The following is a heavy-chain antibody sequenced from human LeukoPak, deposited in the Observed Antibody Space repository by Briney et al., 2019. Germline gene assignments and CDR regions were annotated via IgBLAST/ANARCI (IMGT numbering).Heavy chain of an antibody. V-gene: IGHV1-2*02. J-gene: IGHJ4*02. CDR1: GYTFTDYY. Sequence: ASVKVSCKASGYTFTDYYVHWVRQAPGQGLEWMGWINPNSGGTNYAQKFQGRVTMTRDKSISTAYMELSRLRSDDTAVYYCAREGPIVGATHLVDYWGQGTLVTVSS. CDR3: AREGPIVGATHLVDY. D-gene: IGHD1-26*01. CDR2: INPNSGGT.